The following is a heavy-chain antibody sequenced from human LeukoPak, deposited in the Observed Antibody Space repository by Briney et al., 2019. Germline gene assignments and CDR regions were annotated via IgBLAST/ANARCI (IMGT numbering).Heavy chain of an antibody. J-gene: IGHJ5*02. Sequence: SETLSLTCAVYGGSFSGYYWSWIRQPPGKGLEWIGEINHSGSTNYNPSLKSRVTISVDTSKNQFSLKLSSVTAADTAVYYCARSASNWFDPWGQGTQVTVSS. CDR1: GGSFSGYY. CDR3: ARSASNWFDP. V-gene: IGHV4-34*01. CDR2: INHSGST.